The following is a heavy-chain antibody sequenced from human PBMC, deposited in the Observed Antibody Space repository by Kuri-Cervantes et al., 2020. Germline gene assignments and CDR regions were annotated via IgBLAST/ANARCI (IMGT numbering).Heavy chain of an antibody. D-gene: IGHD3-3*01. Sequence: GSLRLSCTVSGGSISSCYWSWTRQPPGKGLEWIGYIYYSGSTNYNPSLKSRVTISVDTSKNQFSLKLSSVTAADTAVYYCARLWLEWTFDYWGQGTLVTVSS. J-gene: IGHJ4*02. CDR3: ARLWLEWTFDY. V-gene: IGHV4-59*08. CDR2: IYYSGST. CDR1: GGSISSCY.